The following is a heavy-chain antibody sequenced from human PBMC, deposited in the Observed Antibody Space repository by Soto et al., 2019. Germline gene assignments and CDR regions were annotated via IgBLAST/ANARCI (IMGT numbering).Heavy chain of an antibody. Sequence: SVKVSCKASGGTFSSYAISWVRQAPGQGLEWMGGIIPIFGTANYAQKFQGRVTITADESTSTAYMELSSLRSEDTAVYYCANSFEGNFEHTYYFDYWGQGTLVTVSS. J-gene: IGHJ4*02. D-gene: IGHD2-2*02. CDR1: GGTFSSYA. CDR3: ANSFEGNFEHTYYFDY. CDR2: IIPIFGTA. V-gene: IGHV1-69*13.